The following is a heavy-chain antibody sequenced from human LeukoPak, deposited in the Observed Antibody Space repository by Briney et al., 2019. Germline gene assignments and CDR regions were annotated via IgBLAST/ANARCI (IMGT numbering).Heavy chain of an antibody. J-gene: IGHJ3*02. Sequence: GGSLRLSCAASGFTFSSYAMSWVRQAPGKGLEWVAVISYDGSNKYYADSVKGRFTISRDNSKNTLYLQMNSLRAEDTAVYYCARALLTTIFGAADAFDIWGQGTMVTVSS. CDR3: ARALLTTIFGAADAFDI. CDR1: GFTFSSYA. CDR2: ISYDGSNK. V-gene: IGHV3-30*03. D-gene: IGHD3-3*01.